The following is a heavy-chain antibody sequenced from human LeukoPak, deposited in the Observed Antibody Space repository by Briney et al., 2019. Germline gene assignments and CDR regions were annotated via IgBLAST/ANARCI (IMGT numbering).Heavy chain of an antibody. D-gene: IGHD3-10*01. V-gene: IGHV1-2*02. CDR2: INSNSGGT. CDR3: ARGNYNDY. CDR1: GYNLTVYY. J-gene: IGHJ4*02. Sequence: ASVKVSCKASGYNLTVYYMFWVRQAPGQGLEWMGWINSNSGGTKYAQKFQGRVTMTRDTSISTVYMELTSLKSDDTAVYYCARGNYNDYWGQGTLVTVSS.